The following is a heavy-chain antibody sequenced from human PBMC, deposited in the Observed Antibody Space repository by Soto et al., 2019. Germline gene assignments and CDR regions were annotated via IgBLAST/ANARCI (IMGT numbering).Heavy chain of an antibody. J-gene: IGHJ5*02. D-gene: IGHD3-22*01. CDR2: ISGSGGST. Sequence: PGGSLRLSCAASGFTFSSYAMSWVRQAPGKGLEWVSAISGSGGSTYYADSVKGRFTISRDNSKNTLYLQMNSLRAEDTAVYYCATRPAYDSSGYYHWGQGTLVTVSS. CDR1: GFTFSSYA. CDR3: ATRPAYDSSGYYH. V-gene: IGHV3-23*01.